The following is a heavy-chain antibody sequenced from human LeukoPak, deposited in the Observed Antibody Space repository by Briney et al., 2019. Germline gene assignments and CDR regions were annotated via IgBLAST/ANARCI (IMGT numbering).Heavy chain of an antibody. CDR1: GFTFSSYG. CDR3: ARDIMVYAKNPCWYFDY. CDR2: INPSGGST. Sequence: GRSLRLSCAASGFTFSSYGMHWVRQAPGQGLEWMGIINPSGGSTSYAQKFQGRVTMTRDTSTSTVYMELSSLRSEDTAVYYCARDIMVYAKNPCWYFDYWGQGTLVTVSS. V-gene: IGHV1-46*01. J-gene: IGHJ4*02. D-gene: IGHD2-8*01.